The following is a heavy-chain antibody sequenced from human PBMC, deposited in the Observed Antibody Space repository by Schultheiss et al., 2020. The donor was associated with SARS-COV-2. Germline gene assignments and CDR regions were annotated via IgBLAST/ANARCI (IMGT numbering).Heavy chain of an antibody. CDR3: ASYDFWSGNNLFDP. D-gene: IGHD3-3*01. CDR2: INHSGST. Sequence: SETLSLTCTVSGGSVSSASYYWSWIRQPPGKGLEWIGEINHSGSTNYNPSLKSRVSISVDTSKNQFSLKLNSVTAADTAVYYCASYDFWSGNNLFDPWGRGTLVTVSS. CDR1: GGSVSSASYY. J-gene: IGHJ5*02. V-gene: IGHV4-61*01.